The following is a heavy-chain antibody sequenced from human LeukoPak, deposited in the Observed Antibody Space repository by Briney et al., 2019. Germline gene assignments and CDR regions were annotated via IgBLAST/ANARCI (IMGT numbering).Heavy chain of an antibody. CDR3: ARGQYSSGWYYFDY. CDR2: INSDGSST. D-gene: IGHD6-19*01. V-gene: IGHV3-74*01. Sequence: PGGSLRVSCAAAGFTFSSYWMHWVRQAPGKGLVWVSRINSDGSSTSYADSVKGRFTISRDNAKNTLYLQMNSLRSEDTAVYYCARGQYSSGWYYFDYWGQGTLVTVSS. J-gene: IGHJ4*02. CDR1: GFTFSSYW.